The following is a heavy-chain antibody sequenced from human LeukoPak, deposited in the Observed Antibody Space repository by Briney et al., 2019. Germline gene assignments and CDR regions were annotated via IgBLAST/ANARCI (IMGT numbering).Heavy chain of an antibody. D-gene: IGHD5-18*01. V-gene: IGHV1-69*05. CDR2: IIPIFGTA. J-gene: IGHJ4*02. CDR1: GGAFSSYA. CDR3: AREHGRYSFIDY. Sequence: SVKVSCKASGGAFSSYAISWVRQAPGQGLEWMGGIIPIFGTANYAQKFQGRVTITTDESTSTAYMELSSLRSEDTAVYYCAREHGRYSFIDYWGQGTLVTVSS.